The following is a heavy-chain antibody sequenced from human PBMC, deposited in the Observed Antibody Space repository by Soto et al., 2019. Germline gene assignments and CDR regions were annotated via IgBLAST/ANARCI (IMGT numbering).Heavy chain of an antibody. CDR2: MNVNTGGT. V-gene: IGHV1-2*02. D-gene: IGHD2-21*01. CDR1: GYTFTDSY. J-gene: IGHJ3*01. CDR3: ARKCGDRCTEDTDALDL. Sequence: VQLVQSGAELKKPGASVKVSCKASGYTFTDSYLHWVRQAPGQRPAWMGWMNVNTGGTNSPQTFQDRVTMTRDTSINTAFMQLTGLTSDDTAVYFCARKCGDRCTEDTDALDLWGQGTLVTVST.